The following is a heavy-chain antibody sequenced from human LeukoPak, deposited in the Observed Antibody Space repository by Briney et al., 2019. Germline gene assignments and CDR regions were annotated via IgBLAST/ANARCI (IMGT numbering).Heavy chain of an antibody. CDR1: GFTFSSYW. J-gene: IGHJ4*02. D-gene: IGHD4-23*01. V-gene: IGHV3-74*01. Sequence: QAGGSLRLSCAASGFTFSSYWMNWVRQAPGKGLVWVSRIASDGSSTTYADSVKGRFSISRDNAKNTLYLQMNSLRVEDTPVYYCARGRPHGNDYWGQGTLVTVSS. CDR3: ARGRPHGNDY. CDR2: IASDGSST.